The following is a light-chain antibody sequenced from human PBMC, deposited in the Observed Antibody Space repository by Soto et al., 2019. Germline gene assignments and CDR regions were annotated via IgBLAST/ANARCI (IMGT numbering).Light chain of an antibody. CDR3: SSYTSSSTVV. Sequence: QSALAQPASVSGSPGQSITISCTGASGDVGSHNYVSWYQQHPGKAPRLMIYDVSNRPSGVSNRFSGSKSGNTASLTISGLQAEDEADYYCSSYTSSSTVVFGGGTQLTVL. J-gene: IGLJ2*01. V-gene: IGLV2-14*03. CDR2: DVS. CDR1: SGDVGSHNY.